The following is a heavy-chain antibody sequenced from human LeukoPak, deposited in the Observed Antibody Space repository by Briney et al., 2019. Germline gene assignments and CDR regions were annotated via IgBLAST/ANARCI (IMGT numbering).Heavy chain of an antibody. CDR3: ARAVGAMATRFDY. CDR2: IIPIFGTA. V-gene: IGHV1-69*13. CDR1: GGTFSSYA. Sequence: GASVKVSCKASGGTFSSYAISWVRQAPGQGLEWMGGIIPIFGTANYAQKFQGRVTITADESTSTAYMELSSLRSEDTAVYYCARAVGAMATRFDYWGQGTLVTVSS. J-gene: IGHJ4*02. D-gene: IGHD1-26*01.